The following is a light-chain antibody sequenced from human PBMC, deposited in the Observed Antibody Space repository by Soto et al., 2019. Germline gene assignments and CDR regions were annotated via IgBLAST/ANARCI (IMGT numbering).Light chain of an antibody. CDR3: NSYRTVSTHV. V-gene: IGLV2-14*01. Sequence: QSALTQPASVSGSPGQSITIACTGTSSDIGGYNFVSWYQQHPGKAPKLLIYDVGNRPSGVSNRFSGSKSGNTASLTISGHQAEDEAQYYCNSYRTVSTHVFGTGTKLTVL. CDR2: DVG. J-gene: IGLJ1*01. CDR1: SSDIGGYNF.